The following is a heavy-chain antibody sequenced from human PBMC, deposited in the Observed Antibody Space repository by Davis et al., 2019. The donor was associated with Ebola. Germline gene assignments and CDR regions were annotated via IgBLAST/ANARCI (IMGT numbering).Heavy chain of an antibody. V-gene: IGHV1-18*01. CDR1: GYTFTSYG. CDR3: ARDDPYDYIWGSYAGSGMDV. J-gene: IGHJ6*02. D-gene: IGHD3-16*01. Sequence: ASVKVSCKASGYTFTSYGISWVRQAPGQGLEWMGWISAYNGNTNYAQKFQGRVTMTRDTSTSTVYMELSSLRSEDTAVYYCARDDPYDYIWGSYAGSGMDVWGQGTTVTVSS. CDR2: ISAYNGNT.